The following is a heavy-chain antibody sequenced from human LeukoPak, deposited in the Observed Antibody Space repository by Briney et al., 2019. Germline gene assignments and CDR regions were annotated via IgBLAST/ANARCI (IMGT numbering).Heavy chain of an antibody. CDR3: ARDYYMDV. Sequence: GGSLRLSCAASGFTFSDYYMSWIRQAPGKGLEWVSYISSSSYIYYADSVKGRFTISRDNAKNSLYLQMNSLRAEDTAVYYCARDYYMDVWGKGTTVTVSS. J-gene: IGHJ6*03. V-gene: IGHV3-69-1*01. CDR1: GFTFSDYY. CDR2: ISSSSYI.